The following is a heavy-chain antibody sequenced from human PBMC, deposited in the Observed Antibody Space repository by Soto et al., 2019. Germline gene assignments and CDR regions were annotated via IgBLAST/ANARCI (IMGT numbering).Heavy chain of an antibody. Sequence: SETLSLTCTVSGGSINTFYWSWVRQPAGKGLEWIGRIFSSGSTSFNPSLESRVAMSVDTSKNHFSLNLSSVTAADMAVYYCAREGSYSAYNFAHGIQLWSFDFWGQGALVNVSS. D-gene: IGHD5-12*01. CDR3: AREGSYSAYNFAHGIQLWSFDF. V-gene: IGHV4-4*07. CDR1: GGSINTFY. CDR2: IFSSGST. J-gene: IGHJ4*02.